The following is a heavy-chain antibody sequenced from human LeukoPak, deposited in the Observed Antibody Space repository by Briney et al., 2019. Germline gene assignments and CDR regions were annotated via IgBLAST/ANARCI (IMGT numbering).Heavy chain of an antibody. D-gene: IGHD3-9*01. CDR3: ARDLYFSYYFDY. J-gene: IGHJ4*02. CDR1: GFPFSYYS. V-gene: IGHV3-30*09. Sequence: PGGSLRLSCAASGFPFSYYSMHWVRQAPGKGLEWVAVISYDEDNKYYADSVKGRFAISRDNSKDTLYLQMNSLRAGDTAVYYCARDLYFSYYFDYWGQGTLVTVSS. CDR2: ISYDEDNK.